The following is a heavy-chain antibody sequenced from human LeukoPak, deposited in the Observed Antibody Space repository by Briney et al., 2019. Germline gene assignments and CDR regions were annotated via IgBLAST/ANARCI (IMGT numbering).Heavy chain of an antibody. CDR3: ARDRAWNYFDY. D-gene: IGHD3-3*01. V-gene: IGHV3-30*03. CDR2: ISNDGSRK. CDR1: GFTFSSHG. J-gene: IGHJ4*02. Sequence: GRSLRLSCAPSGFTFSSHGMHWVRQAPGKGLEWVAIISNDGSRKYYGHSVEGRFTISRDNSKNTLYLQMDSLRAEDTAVYYCARDRAWNYFDYWGQGTLVTVSS.